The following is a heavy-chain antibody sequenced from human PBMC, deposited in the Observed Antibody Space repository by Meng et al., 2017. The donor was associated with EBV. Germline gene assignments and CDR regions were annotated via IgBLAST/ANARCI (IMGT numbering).Heavy chain of an antibody. D-gene: IGHD6-19*01. J-gene: IGHJ4*02. CDR3: ARVGIAVAGTGDY. CDR1: GYTLPGYY. Sequence: QVQLVQSGAEVKKPGASVKVSSKASGYTLPGYYLHWVRQAPGQGLEWMGRINPNSGGTNYAQKFQGRVTMTRDTSISTAYMELSRLRSDDTAVYYCARVGIAVAGTGDYWGQGTLVTVSS. CDR2: INPNSGGT. V-gene: IGHV1-2*06.